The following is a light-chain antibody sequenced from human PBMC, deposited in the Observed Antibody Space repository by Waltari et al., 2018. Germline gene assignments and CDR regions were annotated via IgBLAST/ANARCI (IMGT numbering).Light chain of an antibody. J-gene: IGLJ2*01. Sequence: QSALTQPASVSGSPGQSITISCTGTSSDVGSYNYVSWYQQHPGKAPKLMIYEVSNRPSGLSVRFSGSKSGNTASLTISELQAEDEADYYCSAYAGNDLVIVGGGTKLTVL. CDR3: SAYAGNDLVI. CDR2: EVS. CDR1: SSDVGSYNY. V-gene: IGLV2-14*01.